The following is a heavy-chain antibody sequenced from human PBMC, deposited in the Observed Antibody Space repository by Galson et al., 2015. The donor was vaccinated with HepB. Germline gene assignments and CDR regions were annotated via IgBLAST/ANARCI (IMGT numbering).Heavy chain of an antibody. Sequence: SLRLSCAASGFTFSSYGMHWVRQAPGKGLEWVAVIWYDGSNKYYADSVKGRFTISRDNSKNTLYLQMNSLKASDTAMYYCARGRVCRSTSCYGYWFDPWGQGTLVTASS. CDR1: GFTFSSYG. V-gene: IGHV3-33*01. CDR3: ARGRVCRSTSCYGYWFDP. CDR2: IWYDGSNK. D-gene: IGHD2-2*01. J-gene: IGHJ5*02.